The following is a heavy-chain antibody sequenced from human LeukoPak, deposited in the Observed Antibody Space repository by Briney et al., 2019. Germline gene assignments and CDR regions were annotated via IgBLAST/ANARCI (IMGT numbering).Heavy chain of an antibody. Sequence: PSETLSLTCAVYGGSFSGYYWGWIRQAPGKGLEWIGSIYHSGSTHYNPSLKSRVTISVDTPKNQFSLKLSAVTAADTAVYYCASNGTSSYFDYWGQGTLVTVSS. CDR2: IYHSGST. V-gene: IGHV4-38-2*01. J-gene: IGHJ4*02. CDR1: GGSFSGYY. D-gene: IGHD2-2*01. CDR3: ASNGTSSYFDY.